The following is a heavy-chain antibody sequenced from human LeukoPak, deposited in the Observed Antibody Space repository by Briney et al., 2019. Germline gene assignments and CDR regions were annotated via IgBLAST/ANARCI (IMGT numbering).Heavy chain of an antibody. D-gene: IGHD3-10*01. CDR2: IRYDGSNK. Sequence: GGSLRLSRAASGLPFSSYGMHWVRQAPGKGLEGVAFIRYDGSNKYYADSVKGRFPISRDNSKNTLYLQMNSLRAEDTAVYYCAKGLGRFGELIDYWGQGTLVTVSS. CDR3: AKGLGRFGELIDY. V-gene: IGHV3-30*02. J-gene: IGHJ4*02. CDR1: GLPFSSYG.